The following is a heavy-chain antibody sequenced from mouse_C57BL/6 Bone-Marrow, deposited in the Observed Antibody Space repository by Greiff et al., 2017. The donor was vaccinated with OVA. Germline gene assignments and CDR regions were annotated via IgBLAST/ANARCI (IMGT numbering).Heavy chain of an antibody. CDR3: ARDAVYGFDY. J-gene: IGHJ2*01. Sequence: EVKLVDSGGGLVQSGRSLRLSCATSGFTFSDFYMEWVRQAPGKGLEWIAASRNKANDYTTEYSASVKGRFIVSRDTSQSILYLQMNTLRAEDTAIYYCARDAVYGFDYWGQGTTLTVSS. CDR2: SRNKANDYTT. V-gene: IGHV7-1*01. CDR1: GFTFSDFY. D-gene: IGHD1-1*01.